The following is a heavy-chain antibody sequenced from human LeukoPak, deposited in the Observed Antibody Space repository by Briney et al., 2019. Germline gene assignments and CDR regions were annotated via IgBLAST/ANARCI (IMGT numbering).Heavy chain of an antibody. V-gene: IGHV4-59*02. CDR1: GASVSTSH. J-gene: IGHJ4*02. Sequence: SETLSLTCVDSGASVSTSHWNWIRQLPGKGLEWIGCLSYTGKTDYNPSFASRVTISLGTSKNQVSLKLRSVTTADTATYFCSEGYFEPFAHWGQGILVAVSS. CDR3: SEGYFEPFAH. D-gene: IGHD2/OR15-2a*01. CDR2: LSYTGKT.